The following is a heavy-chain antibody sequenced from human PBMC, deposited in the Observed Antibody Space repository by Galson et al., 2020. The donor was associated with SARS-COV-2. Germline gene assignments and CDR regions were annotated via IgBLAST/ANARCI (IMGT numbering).Heavy chain of an antibody. CDR2: IDHGGNA. V-gene: IGHV4-39*01. CDR1: GASISSRVHY. CDR3: AGHSGYTYGFVDY. D-gene: IGHD5-18*01. Sequence: SETLSLTCTVSGASISSRVHYWSWIRQPPGQGLEWIGYIDHGGNAYYNPSLKSRLTISIDPSMNLFSLRLDSVTPPDTATYYCAGHSGYTYGFVDYWGRGILVTVAS. J-gene: IGHJ4*02.